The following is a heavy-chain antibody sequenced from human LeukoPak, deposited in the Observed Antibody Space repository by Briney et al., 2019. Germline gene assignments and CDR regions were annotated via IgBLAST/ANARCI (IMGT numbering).Heavy chain of an antibody. D-gene: IGHD2-15*01. J-gene: IGHJ6*02. CDR1: GFTFSSYS. Sequence: GGSLRLSCAASGFTFSSYSMTWVRQAPGKGLEWVSSISSSSSYIYCADSVKGRFTISRDNAKNSLYLQMNSLRAEDTAVYYCARELGYCSGGSCSGMDVWGQGTTVTVSS. CDR2: ISSSSSYI. V-gene: IGHV3-21*01. CDR3: ARELGYCSGGSCSGMDV.